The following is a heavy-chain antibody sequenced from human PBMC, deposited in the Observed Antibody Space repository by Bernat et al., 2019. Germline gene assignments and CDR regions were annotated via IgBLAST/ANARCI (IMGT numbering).Heavy chain of an antibody. CDR2: IIPIFGTA. CDR1: GGTFSSYA. J-gene: IGHJ3*02. D-gene: IGHD2-15*01. V-gene: IGHV1-69*01. CDR3: ASLPPYCSGGSCYPKNAFDI. Sequence: QVQLVQSGAEVKKPGSSVKVSCKASGGTFSSYAISWVRQAPGQGLEWMGGIIPIFGTANYAQKFQGRVTITADESTSTAYMELSSLRSEDTAVYYCASLPPYCSGGSCYPKNAFDIWGQGTMVTVSS.